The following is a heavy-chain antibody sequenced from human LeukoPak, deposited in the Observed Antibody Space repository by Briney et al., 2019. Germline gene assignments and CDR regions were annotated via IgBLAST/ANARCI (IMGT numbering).Heavy chain of an antibody. CDR2: INTNTGNP. V-gene: IGHV7-4-1*02. D-gene: IGHD1-26*01. CDR3: ARVIKYSFSVGCFDP. J-gene: IGHJ5*02. CDR1: GYTFTSYA. Sequence: GASVKVSCKASGYTFTSYAMNWVRQAPGHGLEWMGWINTNTGNPTYAQGLTRRFVFSLDTSVSTAYLQISSLRAEDTAVYYCARVIKYSFSVGCFDPCGQGTQVTVSS.